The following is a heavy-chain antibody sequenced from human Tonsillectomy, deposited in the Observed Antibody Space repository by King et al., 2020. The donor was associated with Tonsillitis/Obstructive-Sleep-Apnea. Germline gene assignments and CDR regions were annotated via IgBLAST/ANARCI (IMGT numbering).Heavy chain of an antibody. CDR3: ARVDTMIVVVTYFDY. CDR2: ISSDGNNK. D-gene: IGHD3-22*01. CDR1: GFTFSSYA. Sequence: QVQLVESGGGVVQPGRSLRLSCAASGFTFSSYAMHWVRQAPGRGPEWVAVISSDGNNKYYADSVKGRFTISRDNSKNTVYLQMNSLRAEDTAVYYCARVDTMIVVVTYFDYWGQGTLVTVSS. V-gene: IGHV3-30*04. J-gene: IGHJ4*02.